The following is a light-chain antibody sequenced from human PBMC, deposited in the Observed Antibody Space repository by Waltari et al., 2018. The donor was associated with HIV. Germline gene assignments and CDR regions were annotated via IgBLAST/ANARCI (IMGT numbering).Light chain of an antibody. Sequence: SYELTQPPSVSVSPGQTASITCSGDELGDKYACWYQQKPGQSPVLVIYQDSKRPSGIQGRFCGSNAGNTATVTISGTQAMDEADYYCQAWDSRRVFGGGTKLTVL. CDR3: QAWDSRRV. CDR2: QDS. V-gene: IGLV3-1*01. CDR1: ELGDKY. J-gene: IGLJ2*01.